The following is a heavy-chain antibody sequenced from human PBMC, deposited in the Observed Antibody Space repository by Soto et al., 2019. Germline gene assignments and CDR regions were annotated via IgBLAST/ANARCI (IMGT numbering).Heavy chain of an antibody. D-gene: IGHD5-18*01. Sequence: SDTLSLTCAVSGGSISISNWWSWVRQPPGKGLEWIGEIYHSGSTNYNPSLKSRVTISVDKSKNQFSLKLSSVTAADTAVYYCARAGKSGTAMDYYYGMDVWGQGTTVTVSS. CDR1: GGSISISNW. CDR2: IYHSGST. V-gene: IGHV4-4*02. CDR3: ARAGKSGTAMDYYYGMDV. J-gene: IGHJ6*02.